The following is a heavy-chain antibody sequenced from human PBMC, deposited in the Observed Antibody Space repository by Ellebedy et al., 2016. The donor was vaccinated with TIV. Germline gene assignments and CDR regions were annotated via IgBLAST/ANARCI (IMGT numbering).Heavy chain of an antibody. Sequence: GESLKISXKGSGYSFTIYWIGWVRQMPGKGLEWMGIIYPGDSDTRYSPSFQSQVTISADKSISTAYLQWSSLKASDTAMYYCGRLSRATLVYAFDIWGPGTKVSVSS. D-gene: IGHD4-23*01. CDR2: IYPGDSDT. CDR3: GRLSRATLVYAFDI. J-gene: IGHJ3*02. V-gene: IGHV5-51*01. CDR1: GYSFTIYW.